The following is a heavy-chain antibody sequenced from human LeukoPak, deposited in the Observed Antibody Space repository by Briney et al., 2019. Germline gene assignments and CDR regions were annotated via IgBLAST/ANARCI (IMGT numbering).Heavy chain of an antibody. CDR2: INPSGGST. J-gene: IGHJ4*02. CDR1: GYTFTSYY. D-gene: IGHD2-2*02. Sequence: GASVKVSCKASGYTFTSYYMHWVRQAPGQGLEWMGIINPSGGSTSYAQKFQGSVTMTRDTSTSTVYMELSSLRSEDTAVYYCARSYCSSTSCYTQVHFDYWGQGTLVTVSS. CDR3: ARSYCSSTSCYTQVHFDY. V-gene: IGHV1-46*01.